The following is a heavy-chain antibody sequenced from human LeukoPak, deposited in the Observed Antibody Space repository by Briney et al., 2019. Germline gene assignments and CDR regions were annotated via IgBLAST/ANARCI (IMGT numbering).Heavy chain of an antibody. V-gene: IGHV3-23*01. Sequence: GGSPRLSCVASGSTFRSYAMNWVRQAPGKGLEWVSGISESGVGTNYADSVKGRFTTSRDNSKNTLYLQMNSLRGEDTAVYYCAKVRVGATIDDWGQGTLVTVSS. J-gene: IGHJ4*02. CDR2: ISESGVGT. D-gene: IGHD1-26*01. CDR1: GSTFRSYA. CDR3: AKVRVGATIDD.